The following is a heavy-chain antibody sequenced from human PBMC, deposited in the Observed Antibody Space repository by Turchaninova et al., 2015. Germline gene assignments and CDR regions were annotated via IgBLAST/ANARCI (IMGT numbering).Heavy chain of an antibody. CDR1: VGSISSSRYY. J-gene: IGHJ6*03. CDR2: IDYSVST. CDR3: ARDRGPYYMDV. Sequence: QLQLQASGPGLVKPSATPSPPCIVSVGSISSSRYYWGVRRLPPGKGRGWIGFIDYSVSTYYNPSLKSRVTISVDTSKNQCSLKLSSVTAADTAVYYCARDRGPYYMDVWGKGTTVTVSS. V-gene: IGHV4-39*07.